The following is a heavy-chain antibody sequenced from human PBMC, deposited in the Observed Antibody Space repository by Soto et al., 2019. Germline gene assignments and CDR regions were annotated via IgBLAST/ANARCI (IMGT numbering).Heavy chain of an antibody. CDR1: GYSFTTYY. Sequence: ASVKVSCKASGYSFTTYYIQLVRHAPGHGPEWLGIINPSSGTTRYAQNFQGRVTLTRDTSTSTVYMELTGLRSEDSAVYYCAREWANNTVIGGVTSRYYHGMDVWGQGTTVTLSS. CDR3: AREWANNTVIGGVTSRYYHGMDV. V-gene: IGHV1-46*01. D-gene: IGHD3-16*01. CDR2: INPSSGTT. J-gene: IGHJ6*02.